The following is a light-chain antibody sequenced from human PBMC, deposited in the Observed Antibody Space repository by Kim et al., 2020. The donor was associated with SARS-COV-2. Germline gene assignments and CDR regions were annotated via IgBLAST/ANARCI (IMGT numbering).Light chain of an antibody. V-gene: IGKV1-39*01. J-gene: IGKJ2*01. Sequence: SASVGDRVTITCRASQNIKRYFNWYQQKPGKAPKLLIYAASSLQSGVPSRFSGSGSGTDFTLTISNLQPEDFANYYCQQSQITPYTFGQGTKLEI. CDR1: QNIKRY. CDR2: AAS. CDR3: QQSQITPYT.